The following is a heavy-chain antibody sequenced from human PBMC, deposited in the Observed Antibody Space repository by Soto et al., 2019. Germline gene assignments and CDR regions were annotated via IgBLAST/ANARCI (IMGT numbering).Heavy chain of an antibody. J-gene: IGHJ4*02. D-gene: IGHD4-17*01. V-gene: IGHV3-23*01. CDR2: ISGSGGST. CDR1: GVTFSSYA. Sequence: PXGSLRLSCAAAGVTFSSYAMSWVRQAPGKGLEWVSAISGSGGSTYYADSVKGRFTISRDNTKNTLFLQMNSLRAEDTAVYYCAKERATTTAFDYWGQGALVTVSS. CDR3: AKERATTTAFDY.